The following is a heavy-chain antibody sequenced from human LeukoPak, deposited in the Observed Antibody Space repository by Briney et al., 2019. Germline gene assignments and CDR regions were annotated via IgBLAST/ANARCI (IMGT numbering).Heavy chain of an antibody. CDR3: ARGDTAMVIGFDY. CDR2: IIPIFGTA. J-gene: IGHJ4*02. CDR1: GGTFSSYA. V-gene: IGHV1-69*05. Sequence: SVKVSCKASGGTFSSYAISWVRQAPGQGLEWMGRIIPIFGTANYAQKFQGKVTITTDESTSTAYMELSSLRSEDTAVYYCARGDTAMVIGFDYWGQGTLVTVSS. D-gene: IGHD5-18*01.